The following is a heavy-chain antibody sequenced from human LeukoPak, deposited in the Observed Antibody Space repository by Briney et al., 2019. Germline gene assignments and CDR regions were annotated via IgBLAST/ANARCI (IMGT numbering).Heavy chain of an antibody. D-gene: IGHD3-22*01. CDR3: ARDGALDSSGYYYAFDI. CDR2: ISSSSSYI. V-gene: IGHV3-21*01. Sequence: PGGSLRLSCAASGFTFSSYSMNWVRQAPGKGLEWVSSISSSSSYIYYADSVKGRFTISRDNAKNSLYLQMNSLRAEDTAVYYCARDGALDSSGYYYAFDIWGQGTMVTVSS. J-gene: IGHJ3*02. CDR1: GFTFSSYS.